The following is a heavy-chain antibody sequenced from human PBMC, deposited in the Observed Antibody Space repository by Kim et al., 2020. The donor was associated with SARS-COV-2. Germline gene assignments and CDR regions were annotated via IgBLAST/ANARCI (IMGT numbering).Heavy chain of an antibody. CDR1: GFTFGDYA. D-gene: IGHD2-2*02. J-gene: IGHJ6*03. CDR3: AKDLYGRYCSSTSCYTLYYYYYMDV. V-gene: IGHV3-9*01. Sequence: GGSLRLSCAASGFTFGDYAMHWVRQAPGKGLEWVSGISWNSGSIGYADSVKGRFTISRDNAKNSLYLQMNSLRAEDTALYYCAKDLYGRYCSSTSCYTLYYYYYMDVWGKGTPVTVSS. CDR2: ISWNSGSI.